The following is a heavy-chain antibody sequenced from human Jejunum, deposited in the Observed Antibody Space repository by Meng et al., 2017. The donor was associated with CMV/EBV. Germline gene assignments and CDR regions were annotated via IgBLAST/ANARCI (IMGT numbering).Heavy chain of an antibody. V-gene: IGHV5-51*01. CDR2: IYPGDLDI. D-gene: IGHD6-25*01. J-gene: IGHJ5*02. CDR1: GYIFNRYW. Sequence: GYIFNRYWIAWLRQMPGKGLEWMGMIYPGDLDIRYSPSFQGQVTISVDRSISTVYLEWSSLKASDTAMYYCVRRDSSGWHNYFDLWGQGTLVTVSS. CDR3: VRRDSSGWHNYFDL.